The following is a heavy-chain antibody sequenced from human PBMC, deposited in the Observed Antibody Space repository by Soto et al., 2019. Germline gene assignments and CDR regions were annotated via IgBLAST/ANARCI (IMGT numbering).Heavy chain of an antibody. Sequence: QVQLQQSGPGLLKPSQTLSLTCDVSGYSVSTYSAAWNWIRQSPSRGLEWLGRTYFNSKWYNDSAVSVESRITINPDTSKNQFSLQLTSVTAEDTAVYFCARAWGSGWYLDHWGQGTLVTVSS. D-gene: IGHD6-19*01. CDR1: GYSVSTYSAA. CDR3: ARAWGSGWYLDH. J-gene: IGHJ5*02. V-gene: IGHV6-1*01. CDR2: TYFNSKWYN.